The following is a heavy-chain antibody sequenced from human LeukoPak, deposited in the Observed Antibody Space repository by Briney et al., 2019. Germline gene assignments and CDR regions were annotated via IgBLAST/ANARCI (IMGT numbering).Heavy chain of an antibody. CDR1: GGSISSSSYY. D-gene: IGHD1-1*01. J-gene: IGHJ4*02. CDR2: IYYSGST. CDR3: ARGYWRSLFDY. Sequence: SETLSLTCTVSGGSISSSSYYWGWIRQPPGKGLEWIGSIYYSGSTYYNPSLKSRVTISVDTSKNQFSLKLSSVTAADTAVYYCARGYWRSLFDYWGQGTLVTVSS. V-gene: IGHV4-39*07.